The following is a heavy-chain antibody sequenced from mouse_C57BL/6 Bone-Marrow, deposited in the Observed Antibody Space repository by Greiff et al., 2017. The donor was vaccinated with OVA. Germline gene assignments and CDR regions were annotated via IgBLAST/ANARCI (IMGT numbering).Heavy chain of an antibody. CDR2: ILPGSGST. CDR3: ARPYYYGSSPGDCFDY. CDR1: GYTFTGYW. D-gene: IGHD1-1*01. J-gene: IGHJ2*01. Sequence: VQLQQSGAELMKPGASVKLSCKATGYTFTGYWIEWVKQRPGHGLEWIGEILPGSGSTNYNEKFKGKATFTADKSSTTAYMHLSSLTTEDSAIYYCARPYYYGSSPGDCFDYWGQGTTLTVSS. V-gene: IGHV1-9*01.